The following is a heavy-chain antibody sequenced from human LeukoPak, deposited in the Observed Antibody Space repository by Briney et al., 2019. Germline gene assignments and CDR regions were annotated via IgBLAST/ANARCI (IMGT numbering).Heavy chain of an antibody. CDR3: ARGRMTYYYDSSGYPDWFDP. CDR1: GYTFTSYD. D-gene: IGHD3-22*01. CDR2: MNPNSGNT. V-gene: IGHV1-8*01. J-gene: IGHJ5*02. Sequence: ASVKVSCKASGYTFTSYDINWVRQATGQGLEWMGWMNPNSGNTGYAQKFQGRVTMTRNTSISTAYMELSSLRSEDTAVHYCARGRMTYYYDSSGYPDWFDPWGQGTLVTVSS.